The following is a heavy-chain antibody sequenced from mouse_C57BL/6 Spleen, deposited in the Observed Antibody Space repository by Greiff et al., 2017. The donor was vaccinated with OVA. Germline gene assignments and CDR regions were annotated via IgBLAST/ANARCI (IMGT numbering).Heavy chain of an antibody. CDR2: IDPETGGT. V-gene: IGHV1-15*01. CDR3: TRAYYGSSYVVDY. Sequence: QVQLKESGAELVRPGASVTLSCKASGYTFTDYEMHWVKQTPVHGLEWIGAIDPETGGTAYNQKFKGKAILNADKSSSTAYMELRSLTSEDSAVYYCTRAYYGSSYVVDYWGQGTTLTVSS. J-gene: IGHJ2*01. D-gene: IGHD1-1*01. CDR1: GYTFTDYE.